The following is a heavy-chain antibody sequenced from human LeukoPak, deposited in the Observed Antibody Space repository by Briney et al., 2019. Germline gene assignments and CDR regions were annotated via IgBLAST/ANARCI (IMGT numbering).Heavy chain of an antibody. CDR2: ISAYNGNT. J-gene: IGHJ5*02. V-gene: IGHV1-18*01. CDR3: ARDRIVVVVPAANHWFDP. Sequence: ASVKASCKASGYTFTSYGISWVRQAPGQGLEWMGWISAYNGNTNYAQKLQGRVTMTTDTSTSTAYMELRSLRSDDTAVYYCARDRIVVVVPAANHWFDPWGQGTLVTVSS. CDR1: GYTFTSYG. D-gene: IGHD2-2*01.